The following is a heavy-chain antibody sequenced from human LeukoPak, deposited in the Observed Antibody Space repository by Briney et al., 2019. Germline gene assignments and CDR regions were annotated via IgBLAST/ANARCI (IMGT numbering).Heavy chain of an antibody. CDR1: GFTFSDYY. CDR2: ISLSSTYT. J-gene: IGHJ6*02. D-gene: IGHD2-2*01. CDR3: ARDRREGFDCSSTSCPYYYSGMDV. V-gene: IGHV3-11*06. Sequence: GGSLRLSCAASGFTFSDYYMSWIRQAPGKGLEWVSYISLSSTYTNYADSVKGRFTISRDNSKNSLYLQMSSLRAEDTAVYYCARDRREGFDCSSTSCPYYYSGMDVWGQGTTGTVSS.